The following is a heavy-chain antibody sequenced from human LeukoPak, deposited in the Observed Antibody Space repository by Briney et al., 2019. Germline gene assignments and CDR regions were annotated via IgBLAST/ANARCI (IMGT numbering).Heavy chain of an antibody. CDR1: GFTFSSYS. Sequence: PGGARKLSGAAAGFTFSSYSRNGGRRAPGKGRGGVSSISSTSSSIYYADSVRGRFTISRDNAKNSLYLQMNSLRAEDTAVYYCARDLLTAVAGIIDYWGQGTLVTVSS. CDR3: ARDLLTAVAGIIDY. CDR2: ISSTSSSI. J-gene: IGHJ4*02. V-gene: IGHV3-21*01. D-gene: IGHD6-19*01.